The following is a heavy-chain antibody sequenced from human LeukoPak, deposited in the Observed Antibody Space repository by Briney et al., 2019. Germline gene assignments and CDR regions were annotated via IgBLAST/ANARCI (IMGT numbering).Heavy chain of an antibody. CDR1: DGSTTGYY. J-gene: IGHJ4*02. CDR2: IYTSGST. Sequence: PSETLSLTCSVSDGSTTGYYWSWIRQPAGKGLEWIGRIYTSGSTNYNPSLKSRVTMSVDTSKNQFSLKLSSVTAADTAVYYCARNPGVSEAIDYWGQGTLVTVSS. D-gene: IGHD3-3*01. V-gene: IGHV4-4*07. CDR3: ARNPGVSEAIDY.